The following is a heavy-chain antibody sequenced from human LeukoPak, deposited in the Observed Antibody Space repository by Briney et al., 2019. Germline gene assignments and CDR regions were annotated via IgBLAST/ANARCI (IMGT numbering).Heavy chain of an antibody. CDR3: ARELSTWELLSAFDY. J-gene: IGHJ4*02. CDR1: GGSISSYN. Sequence: SETLSLTCTVSGGSISSYNWSCIRQPAGKGLEWIGRIYTSGSTNYNPSLKSRVTMSVDTSKNQFSLKLSSVTAADTAVYYCARELSTWELLSAFDYWGQGTLVTVSS. V-gene: IGHV4-4*07. D-gene: IGHD1-26*01. CDR2: IYTSGST.